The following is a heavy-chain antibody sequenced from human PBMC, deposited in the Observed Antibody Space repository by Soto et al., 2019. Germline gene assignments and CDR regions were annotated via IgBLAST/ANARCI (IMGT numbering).Heavy chain of an antibody. V-gene: IGHV4-30-4*01. D-gene: IGHD6-19*01. J-gene: IGHJ5*02. CDR3: ASSIAVAGTAVRFDP. CDR2: IYHSGST. Sequence: SETLSLTCPVSGGSISSGDYYWSWIRQPPGKGLEWIGYIYHSGSTYYNPSLKSRVAISVDTSKNQFSLKVSSVTAADTAVYYCASSIAVAGTAVRFDPWGQGTLVTVSS. CDR1: GGSISSGDYY.